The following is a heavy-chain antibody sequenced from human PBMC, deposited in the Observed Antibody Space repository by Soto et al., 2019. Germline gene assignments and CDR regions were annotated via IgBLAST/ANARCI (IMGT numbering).Heavy chain of an antibody. Sequence: SETLSLTCTVSGASISGFYWSWIRKSAGKGLEWIGRIYATGTTDYNPSLKSRVMMSVDTSKKQFSLKLRSVTAADAAVYYCVRDGTKTLRDWFDPWGQGMSVTVSS. CDR3: VRDGTKTLRDWFDP. V-gene: IGHV4-4*07. J-gene: IGHJ5*02. CDR2: IYATGTT. CDR1: GASISGFY. D-gene: IGHD1-1*01.